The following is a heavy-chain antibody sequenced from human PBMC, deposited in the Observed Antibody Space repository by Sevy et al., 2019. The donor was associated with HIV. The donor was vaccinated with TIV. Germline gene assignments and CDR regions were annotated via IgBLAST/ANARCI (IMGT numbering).Heavy chain of an antibody. CDR3: ARPAVAGTTDAFNI. Sequence: SETLSLTCTVSGGSISGSSYYWGWIRQPPGKGLEWIGSIYYSGSTHYNPSLKSRVTLSVDTSKNHLFLKVKSVTAADTAVYYCARPAVAGTTDAFNIWGQRTMVTVSS. V-gene: IGHV4-39*02. D-gene: IGHD6-19*01. CDR2: IYYSGST. J-gene: IGHJ3*02. CDR1: GGSISGSSYY.